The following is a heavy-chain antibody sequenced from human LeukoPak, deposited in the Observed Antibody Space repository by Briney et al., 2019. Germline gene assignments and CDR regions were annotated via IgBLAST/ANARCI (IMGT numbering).Heavy chain of an antibody. Sequence: GGSLRLSCAASGFTFSSYSMNWVRQAPGRGLEWVSSISSSSSYIYYADSVKGRFTISRDNAKDSLYLQMNSLRAEDTAVYYCAREGYYDSSPIDYWGQGTLVTVSS. CDR1: GFTFSSYS. V-gene: IGHV3-21*01. CDR3: AREGYYDSSPIDY. J-gene: IGHJ4*02. D-gene: IGHD3-22*01. CDR2: ISSSSSYI.